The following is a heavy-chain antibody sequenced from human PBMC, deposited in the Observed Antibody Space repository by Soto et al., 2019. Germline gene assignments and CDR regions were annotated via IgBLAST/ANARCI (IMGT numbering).Heavy chain of an antibody. CDR2: ISYDGSDK. J-gene: IGHJ4*02. Sequence: QVQLVESGGGVVQPGRSLRLSCAASGFAFSSYAMHWVRQAPGKGLVWVAVISYDGSDKYYADSVKGRFTISKDNSKNTLYLEMERLRAEDTAAYYCARDLSGSGDWGQGTLVTVS. CDR1: GFAFSSYA. CDR3: ARDLSGSGD. D-gene: IGHD3-10*01. V-gene: IGHV3-30-3*01.